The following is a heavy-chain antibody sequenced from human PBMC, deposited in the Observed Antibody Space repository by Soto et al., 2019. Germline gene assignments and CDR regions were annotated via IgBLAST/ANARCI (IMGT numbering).Heavy chain of an antibody. CDR1: GYSFTSYW. J-gene: IGHJ6*02. V-gene: IGHV5-51*01. CDR2: IYPGDSDT. D-gene: IGHD3-22*01. CDR3: ARYKYYYDSSGYYSYYGMDV. Sequence: GESLKISCKGSGYSFTSYWIGWVRQMPGKGLEWMGIIYPGDSDTRYSPSFQGQVTISADKSISTAYLQWSSLKASDTAMYYCARYKYYYDSSGYYSYYGMDVWGQGTTVTVS.